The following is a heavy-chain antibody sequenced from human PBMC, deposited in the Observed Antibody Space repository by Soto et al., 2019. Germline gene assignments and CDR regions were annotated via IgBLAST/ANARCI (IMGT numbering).Heavy chain of an antibody. CDR1: GGSISSSSYY. CDR2: IYYSGST. D-gene: IGHD2-2*02. V-gene: IGHV4-39*01. Sequence: SETLSLTFTVSGGSISSSSYYWGWIRQPPGKGLEWIGSIYYSGSTYYNPSLKSRVTISVDTSKNQFSMKLSSVTAAATAVYYCARRRYCSSTSCYSWFDPWGQGTLVTVSS. CDR3: ARRRYCSSTSCYSWFDP. J-gene: IGHJ5*02.